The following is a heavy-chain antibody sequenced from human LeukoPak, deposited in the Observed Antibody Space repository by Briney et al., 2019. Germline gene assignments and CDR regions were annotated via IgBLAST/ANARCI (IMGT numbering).Heavy chain of an antibody. J-gene: IGHJ4*02. CDR2: VNGNGRST. CDR3: ARGPQNSYGSGTYYDGVFDN. Sequence: GGSLRLSCAASGFTFSNYDMHWVRQAPGKGLVWVSRVNGNGRSTNYADSVKGRFTISRDTAKNTLYLQMNSLRAEDTAVYFCARGPQNSYGSGTYYDGVFDNWGQGTLVTVAS. D-gene: IGHD3-10*01. V-gene: IGHV3-74*01. CDR1: GFTFSNYD.